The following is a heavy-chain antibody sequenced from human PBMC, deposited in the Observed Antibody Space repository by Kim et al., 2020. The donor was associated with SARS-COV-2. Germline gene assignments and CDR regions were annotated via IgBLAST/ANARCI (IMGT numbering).Heavy chain of an antibody. Sequence: ASVKVSCKVSGYSLTELSIHWVRQAPGKGLEWMGGFDPEDAEIIYVRKFQGRVSMTEDTSTDTAYMELSSLRYDDTAVYYCATAVGELTLNDAFDLWGQG. CDR1: GYSLTELS. J-gene: IGHJ3*01. CDR3: ATAVGELTLNDAFDL. D-gene: IGHD3-10*01. CDR2: FDPEDAEI. V-gene: IGHV1-24*01.